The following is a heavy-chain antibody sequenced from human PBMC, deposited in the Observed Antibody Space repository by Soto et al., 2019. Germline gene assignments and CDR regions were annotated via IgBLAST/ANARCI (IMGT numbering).Heavy chain of an antibody. J-gene: IGHJ4*02. Sequence: QVQLVQSGAEVKKPGASVKVSCKASGYTFTSYGISWVRQAPGQGLEWMGWISAYNGNTNYAQKLQGRVTMTTDTSTRTAYMELRRLRSADTAVYYGAGDLRLAARARSFSYWGQGSLVTVSS. V-gene: IGHV1-18*01. CDR2: ISAYNGNT. CDR3: AGDLRLAARARSFSY. D-gene: IGHD6-6*01. CDR1: GYTFTSYG.